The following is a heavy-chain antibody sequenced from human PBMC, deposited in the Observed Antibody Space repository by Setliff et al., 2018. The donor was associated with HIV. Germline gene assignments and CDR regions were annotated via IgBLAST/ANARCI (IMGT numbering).Heavy chain of an antibody. J-gene: IGHJ6*03. CDR3: ARGRRDCSSGSCYGPYYMDV. CDR2: IKQDGSEK. D-gene: IGHD2-15*01. V-gene: IGHV3-7*01. Sequence: GGSLRLSWAASGFTVTTYWMSWVRQAPGKGLEWVANIKQDGSEKYYLDSVKGRFTISRDNAKSTLYLQMNSLRAEDTATYYCARGRRDCSSGSCYGPYYMDVWGKGTTVTVSS. CDR1: GFTVTTYW.